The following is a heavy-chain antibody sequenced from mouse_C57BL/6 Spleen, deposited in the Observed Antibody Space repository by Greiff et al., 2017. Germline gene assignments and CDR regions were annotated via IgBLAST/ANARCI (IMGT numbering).Heavy chain of an antibody. J-gene: IGHJ2*01. CDR2: INPGSGGT. CDR1: GYAFTNYL. V-gene: IGHV1-54*01. D-gene: IGHD1-1*01. Sequence: VQLHESAAELVSPGTSVKLSCKASGYAFTNYLIEWVNKRPGQGLEWIGVINPGSGGTKYNEKFKGKATLTADKSSSTAYMQLSSLTSEDSAVYFCARWYYGSSSFDYWGQGTTLTVSS. CDR3: ARWYYGSSSFDY.